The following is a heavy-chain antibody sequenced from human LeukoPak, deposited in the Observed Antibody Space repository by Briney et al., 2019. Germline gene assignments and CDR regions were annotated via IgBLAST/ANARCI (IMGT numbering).Heavy chain of an antibody. V-gene: IGHV4-4*07. CDR2: IYNSGTT. Sequence: SETLSLTCTVSGGSFSSYYWTWIRQPAGKGLEWIGRIYNSGTTNYSPSLESRVTTSLDTSKNRFSLSLSSVTAADTAVYYCARDRLGATGYWRIDVWGRGTLVTVSS. CDR1: GGSFSSYY. J-gene: IGHJ2*01. CDR3: ARDRLGATGYWRIDV. D-gene: IGHD1-26*01.